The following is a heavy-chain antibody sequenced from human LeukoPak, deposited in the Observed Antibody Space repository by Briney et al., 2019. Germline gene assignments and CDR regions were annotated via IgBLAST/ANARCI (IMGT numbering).Heavy chain of an antibody. D-gene: IGHD1-14*01. CDR1: GGSISSYY. V-gene: IGHV4-59*01. CDR3: ARGPPDYYYGMDV. Sequence: SETLSLTCTVSGGSISSYYWTWTRQPPGKGLEWIGYMYYSGNTNYNPSLKNRVTISVDTSKNQFSLKLSSVTAADTAVYYCARGPPDYYYGMDVWGQGTTVTVS. J-gene: IGHJ6*02. CDR2: MYYSGNT.